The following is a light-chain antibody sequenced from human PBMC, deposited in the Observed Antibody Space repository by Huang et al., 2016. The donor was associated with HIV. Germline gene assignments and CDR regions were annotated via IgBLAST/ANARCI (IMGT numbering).Light chain of an antibody. CDR2: AAS. V-gene: IGKV1-6*01. CDR3: LQTYTYPLT. J-gene: IGKJ1*01. CDR1: QDIRND. Sequence: IQMTQSPASLSASVGDRVTITCRASQDIRNDLGWYQQRLGKAPKLLVSAASHLQSGVLSRFSGSGSGTQFTLTISGRQSEDFATYYCLQTYTYPLTFGRGTKVEI.